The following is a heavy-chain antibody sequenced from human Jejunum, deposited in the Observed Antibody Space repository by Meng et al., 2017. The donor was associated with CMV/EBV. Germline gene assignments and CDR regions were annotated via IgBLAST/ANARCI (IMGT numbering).Heavy chain of an antibody. CDR2: IYDTGST. CDR3: ARAENWGRNWFDP. V-gene: IGHV4-59*01. Sequence: CTVSAGSISSYYWTWIRQPPGKGLVWIGYIYDTGSTNYNPSLKSRLTISIDTSKNQFSLKLSSVTAADTAVYYCARAENWGRNWFDPWGQGTLVTVSS. J-gene: IGHJ5*02. D-gene: IGHD7-27*01. CDR1: AGSISSYY.